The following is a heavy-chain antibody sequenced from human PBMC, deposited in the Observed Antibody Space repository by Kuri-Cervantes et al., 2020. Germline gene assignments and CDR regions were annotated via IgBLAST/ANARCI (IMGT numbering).Heavy chain of an antibody. CDR1: GYTFTSYG. Sequence: ASVKVSCKASGYTFTSYGISWVRQAPGQRLEWMGWINAGNGNTKYSQEFQGRVTITRDTSASTTYMELSSLRSEDTAVYYCARDETYYDGSGIDYWGQGTLVTVSS. J-gene: IGHJ4*02. CDR3: ARDETYYDGSGIDY. V-gene: IGHV1-3*01. CDR2: INAGNGNT. D-gene: IGHD3-10*01.